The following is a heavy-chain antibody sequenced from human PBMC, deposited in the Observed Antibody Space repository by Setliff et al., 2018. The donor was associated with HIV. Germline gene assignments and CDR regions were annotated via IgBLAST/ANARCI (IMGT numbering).Heavy chain of an antibody. CDR1: GFSFSNYA. D-gene: IGHD6-25*01. CDR3: ARETATMSRFYGMDA. J-gene: IGHJ6*02. Sequence: GGSLRLSCAASGFSFSNYAMSWVRQAPGKGLEWVSTINSGERTFYAKSVKGRFTISRDNSKSTLYLQVNSLRAEDTAVYFCARETATMSRFYGMDAWGQGTTVTVSS. V-gene: IGHV3-23*01. CDR2: INSGERT.